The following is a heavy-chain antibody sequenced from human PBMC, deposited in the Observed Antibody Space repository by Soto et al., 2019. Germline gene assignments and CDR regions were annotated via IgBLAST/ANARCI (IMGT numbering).Heavy chain of an antibody. CDR3: ARAAKEAAGNWFDP. CDR2: IYYSGST. J-gene: IGHJ5*02. Sequence: SETLSLTCTVSGGSISSYYWSWIRQPPGKGLEWIGYIYYSGSTNYNPSLKSRVTISVDTSKNQFSLKLSSVTAADTAVYYCARAAKEAAGNWFDPWGQGTLVTVSS. V-gene: IGHV4-59*01. D-gene: IGHD6-13*01. CDR1: GGSISSYY.